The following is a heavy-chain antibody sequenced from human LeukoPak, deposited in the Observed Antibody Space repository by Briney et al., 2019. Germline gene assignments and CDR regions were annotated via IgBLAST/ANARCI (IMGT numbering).Heavy chain of an antibody. CDR1: GGTFGSYA. CDR2: IIPIFGTA. J-gene: IGHJ5*02. V-gene: IGHV1-69*13. Sequence: ASVKVSCKASGGTFGSYAISWVRQAPGQGLEWMGGIIPIFGTANYAQKFQGRVTITADESTSTAYMELSSLRSEDTAVYYCARGYCSSTSCYQENWFDPWGQGTLVTVSS. D-gene: IGHD2-2*01. CDR3: ARGYCSSTSCYQENWFDP.